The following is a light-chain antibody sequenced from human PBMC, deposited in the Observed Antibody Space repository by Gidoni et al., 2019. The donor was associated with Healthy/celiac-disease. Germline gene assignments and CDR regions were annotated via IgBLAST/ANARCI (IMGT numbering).Light chain of an antibody. V-gene: IGLV2-8*01. CDR3: SSYAGSNNFVV. J-gene: IGLJ2*01. CDR2: EVS. Sequence: QPALTQPPPAPGSPGPSVTISCTGTSSDVGGYNYVSWYQQHPGKAPKLMIYEVSTRPSGVPDRFSGSKSGNTASLTVSGLQAEDEADYYCSSYAGSNNFVVFGGGTKLTVL. CDR1: SSDVGGYNY.